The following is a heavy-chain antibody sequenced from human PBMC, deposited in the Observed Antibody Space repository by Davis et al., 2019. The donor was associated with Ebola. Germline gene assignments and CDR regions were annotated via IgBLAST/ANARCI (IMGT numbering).Heavy chain of an antibody. CDR2: ISGDRKYI. CDR3: AKLATEVHYIYWYFDL. V-gene: IGHV3-21*01. Sequence: GESLKISCAASGFSFSDYSMNWVRQAPGKGLEWVSSISGDRKYIYYADSVKGRFTISRDNSKNTLYLQMNSLREEDTAVYYCAKLATEVHYIYWYFDLWGRGTLVTVSS. CDR1: GFSFSDYS. D-gene: IGHD2-21*02. J-gene: IGHJ2*01.